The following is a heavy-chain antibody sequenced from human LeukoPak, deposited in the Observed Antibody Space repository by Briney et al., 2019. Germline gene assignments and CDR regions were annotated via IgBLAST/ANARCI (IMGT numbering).Heavy chain of an antibody. V-gene: IGHV1-8*01. J-gene: IGHJ4*02. CDR2: MNPSSGNT. Sequence: ASVKVSCKASGYTFTSYDINWARQATGQGLEWMGWMNPSSGNTGYAQKFQGRVTMTRNTSISTAYMELSSLRSEDTAVYYCARGLLCSSTSCLGRDYWGQGTQVTVSS. D-gene: IGHD2-2*01. CDR3: ARGLLCSSTSCLGRDY. CDR1: GYTFTSYD.